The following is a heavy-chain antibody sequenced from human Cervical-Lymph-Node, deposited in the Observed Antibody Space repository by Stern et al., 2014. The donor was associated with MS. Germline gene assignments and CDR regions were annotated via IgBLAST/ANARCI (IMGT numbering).Heavy chain of an antibody. D-gene: IGHD2-21*02. J-gene: IGHJ3*02. CDR3: ASNIVVVTAGAFDI. Sequence: QVQLGQSGAEVKKPGSSVKVSCKASGGTFSSNAISWGRQAPGQGHEWMGGIIPIFGTANYAQKFQGRVTITADESTSTAYMELSSLRSEDTAVYYCASNIVVVTAGAFDIWGQGTMVTVSS. CDR2: IIPIFGTA. CDR1: GGTFSSNA. V-gene: IGHV1-69*01.